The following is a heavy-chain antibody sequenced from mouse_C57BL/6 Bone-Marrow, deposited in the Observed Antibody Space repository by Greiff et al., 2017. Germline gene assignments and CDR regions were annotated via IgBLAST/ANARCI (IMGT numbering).Heavy chain of an antibody. D-gene: IGHD2-4*01. CDR1: GFTFSDYG. CDR3: ARGGLPWVAY. CDR2: ISSGSSTI. Sequence: EVKLMESGGGLVKPGGSLKLSCAASGFTFSDYGMHWVRQAPEKGLEWVAYISSGSSTIYYADTVKGRFTIARDNAKNTRFLQMTSLRSEDTAMYYCARGGLPWVAYWGQGTLVTVSA. V-gene: IGHV5-17*01. J-gene: IGHJ3*01.